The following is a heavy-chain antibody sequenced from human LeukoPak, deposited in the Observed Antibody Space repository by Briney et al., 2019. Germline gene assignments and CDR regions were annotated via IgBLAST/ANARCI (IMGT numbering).Heavy chain of an antibody. CDR3: ARALAYSSSSDY. Sequence: SETLSLTCAVYGESFSGYYWSWIRQPPGKGLEWIGEINHSGSTNYNPSLKSQVTISVDTSKNQFSLKLSSVTAADTAVYYCARALAYSSSSDYWGQGTLVTVSS. CDR2: INHSGST. D-gene: IGHD6-6*01. J-gene: IGHJ4*02. V-gene: IGHV4-34*01. CDR1: GESFSGYY.